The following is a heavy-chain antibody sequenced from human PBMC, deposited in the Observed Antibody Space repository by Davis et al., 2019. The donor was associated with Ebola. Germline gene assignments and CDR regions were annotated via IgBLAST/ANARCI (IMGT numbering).Heavy chain of an antibody. CDR2: IIPMFGVA. J-gene: IGHJ4*02. D-gene: IGHD3-3*01. CDR3: ARDMYGYYYYFDY. Sequence: AASVKVSCKASGGTVSYYAISWVRQAPGQGLEWMGGIIPMFGVANYAQKFQGRVTMTRDTSTSTVYMELSSLRSEDTAVYYCARDMYGYYYYFDYWGQGTLVTVSS. V-gene: IGHV1-69*10. CDR1: GGTVSYYA.